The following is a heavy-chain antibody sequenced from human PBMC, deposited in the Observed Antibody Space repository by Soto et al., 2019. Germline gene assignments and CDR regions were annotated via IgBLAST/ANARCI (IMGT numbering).Heavy chain of an antibody. CDR1: GFTFSAYA. CDR2: ISYDGSLK. CDR3: AKDGARGSSSYLLDY. D-gene: IGHD3-22*01. Sequence: QVQLVESRGGVVQPGRTPRLSCAAAGFTFSAYAMHWVRQAPGKGLEWVALISYDGSLKYYTESVKGRFTLSRDNSKNTLYLLMNSLGAEDTAVYYCAKDGARGSSSYLLDYWGHGTLVTVSS. V-gene: IGHV3-30*18. J-gene: IGHJ4*01.